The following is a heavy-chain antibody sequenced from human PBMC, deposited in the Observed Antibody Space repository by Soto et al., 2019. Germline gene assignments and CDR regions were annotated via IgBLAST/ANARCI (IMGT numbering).Heavy chain of an antibody. D-gene: IGHD1-26*01. CDR1: GFTFSNYG. CDR2: ISHEGGTQ. Sequence: PGGSLRLSXAASGFTFSNYGIDWIRQAPGKGLEWVAVISHEGGTQYYADSVRGRFTVSRDNSKNTLYLQMDSLRPEDTAVYFCAKEGSPKVSRWDDYWGQGTLVTVSS. CDR3: AKEGSPKVSRWDDY. J-gene: IGHJ4*02. V-gene: IGHV3-30*18.